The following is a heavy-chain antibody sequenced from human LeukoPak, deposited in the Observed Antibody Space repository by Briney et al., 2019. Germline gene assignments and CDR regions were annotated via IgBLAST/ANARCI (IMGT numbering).Heavy chain of an antibody. CDR1: GISINPYY. V-gene: IGHV4-4*07. Sequence: SETLSLTCTVSGISINPYYWTWIRQPAGKGLEWIGRIIYTTGSTNYNPSLSSRVTMSVDTSKNQNSLKLTYVTAADTAMYYCMRDGPSWGLLWGLGTLVTVSS. CDR2: IIYTTGST. J-gene: IGHJ4*02. CDR3: MRDGPSWGLL. D-gene: IGHD3-16*01.